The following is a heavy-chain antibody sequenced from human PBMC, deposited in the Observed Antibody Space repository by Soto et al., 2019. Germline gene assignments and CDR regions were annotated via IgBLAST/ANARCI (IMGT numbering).Heavy chain of an antibody. CDR2: IYYSGST. Sequence: QLQLQESGPGLVKPSETLSLTCTVSGGSISSSSYYWGWIRQPPGKGLEWIGSIYYSGSTYYNPSLKSRVTISVDTSKIQFSLKLSSVTAADMAVYYCASTASSTSSPDYWGQGTLVTVSS. V-gene: IGHV4-39*01. CDR1: GGSISSSSYY. J-gene: IGHJ4*02. D-gene: IGHD2-2*01. CDR3: ASTASSTSSPDY.